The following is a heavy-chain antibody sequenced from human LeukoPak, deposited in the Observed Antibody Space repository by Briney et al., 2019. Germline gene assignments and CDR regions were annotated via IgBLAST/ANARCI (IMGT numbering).Heavy chain of an antibody. D-gene: IGHD3-10*01. J-gene: IGHJ3*02. Sequence: KASETLSLTCTVSGGSISSGDYYWSWIRRPPGKGLEWIGYIYYSGSTYYNPSLKSRVTISVDTSKNQFSLKLSSVTAADTAVYYCARDRRIYGSGSYGAFDIWGQGTMVTVSS. CDR2: IYYSGST. CDR1: GGSISSGDYY. V-gene: IGHV4-30-4*01. CDR3: ARDRRIYGSGSYGAFDI.